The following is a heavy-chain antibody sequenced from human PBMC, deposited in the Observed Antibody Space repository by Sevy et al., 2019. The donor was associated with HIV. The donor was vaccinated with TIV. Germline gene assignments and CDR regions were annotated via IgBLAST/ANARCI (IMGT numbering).Heavy chain of an antibody. CDR1: GFNFSSYG. Sequence: GGSLRLSCAASGFNFSSYGMHWVRQAPGKGLEWVAVISYDGSSKYYAESVKGRFTISRDNSKNTLYLQISSLRAEDTAVYYCAKESGSYYDFWSGHDVFDIWGQGTMVTVSS. J-gene: IGHJ3*02. CDR3: AKESGSYYDFWSGHDVFDI. CDR2: ISYDGSSK. V-gene: IGHV3-30*18. D-gene: IGHD3-3*01.